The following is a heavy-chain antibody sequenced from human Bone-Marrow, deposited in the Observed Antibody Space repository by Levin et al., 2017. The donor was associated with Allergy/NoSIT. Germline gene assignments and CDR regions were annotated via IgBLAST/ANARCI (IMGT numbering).Heavy chain of an antibody. Sequence: ASVKVSCKASGGTFTNYAINWVRQAPGQGLEWMGGIIPIFGTAFYAEKFQGRVTIIADESTTTSHLELSSLRSEDTAIFYCSSLGYCSGGSCCWPYDYGDSDGTWGQGTRVIVSS. CDR1: GGTFTNYA. CDR3: SSLGYCSGGSCCWPYDYGDSDGT. CDR2: IIPIFGTA. D-gene: IGHD2-15*01. J-gene: IGHJ5*02. V-gene: IGHV1-69*13.